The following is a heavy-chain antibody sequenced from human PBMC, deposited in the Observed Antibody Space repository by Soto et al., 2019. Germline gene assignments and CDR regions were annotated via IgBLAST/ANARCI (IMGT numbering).Heavy chain of an antibody. J-gene: IGHJ4*02. Sequence: EVQVLESGGGLGQPGGSLRLSCVASGFTFSSYAMSWVRQAPGKGLEWVSAISGGGVATNYADSVKGRFTISRDNSKNTLYLQMNSLRAEDTAVYYCAKGRESSGSYRPFDYWGQGTLVTVSS. CDR2: ISGGGVAT. CDR3: AKGRESSGSYRPFDY. V-gene: IGHV3-23*01. D-gene: IGHD3-22*01. CDR1: GFTFSSYA.